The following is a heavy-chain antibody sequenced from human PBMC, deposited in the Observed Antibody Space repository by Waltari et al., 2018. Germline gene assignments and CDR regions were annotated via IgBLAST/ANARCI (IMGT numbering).Heavy chain of an antibody. V-gene: IGHV1-69*04. CDR2: ITPILGIA. CDR1: GGTFSTHI. Sequence: QVQLVQSGAEVTKPESSVKVSCQASGGTFSTHIITWVRQAPGQGLEWMGQITPILGIANYAQKFQARVTITADESTSTSYMELSSLTSEDTAVYYCARGAAPMAVTSLDFWGQGTLVTVSS. D-gene: IGHD2-2*01. CDR3: ARGAAPMAVTSLDF. J-gene: IGHJ4*02.